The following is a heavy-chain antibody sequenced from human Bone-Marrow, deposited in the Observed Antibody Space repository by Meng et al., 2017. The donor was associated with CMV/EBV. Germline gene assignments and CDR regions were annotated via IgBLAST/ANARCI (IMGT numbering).Heavy chain of an antibody. J-gene: IGHJ4*02. D-gene: IGHD5-18*01. CDR2: ISASGGTA. V-gene: IGHV3-23*01. CDR3: AKHLCNGSSCPTSYFDS. Sequence: GGSLRLSCAASGFNFSNYAMSWVRQAPGKGLEWVSAISASGGTAYYADSVRGRFSVSRDNSKNTLFLQMSGPTAEDTAIFYCAKHLCNGSSCPTSYFDSWGQGSLVTVSS. CDR1: GFNFSNYA.